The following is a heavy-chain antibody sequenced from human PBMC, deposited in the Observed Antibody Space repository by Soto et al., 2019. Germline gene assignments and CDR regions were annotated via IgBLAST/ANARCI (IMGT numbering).Heavy chain of an antibody. CDR3: AKTTYSGNYYHPLSDY. CDR2: ISGTGGSA. Sequence: GGSLRLSCAASGFTFSNYAMTWVRQAPGRGLEWVSAISGTGGSAFYADSVKGRFTISRDNSRSTLYLQMNSLRAEDTAIYYCAKTTYSGNYYHPLSDYWGQGTLVTVSS. D-gene: IGHD1-26*01. V-gene: IGHV3-23*01. J-gene: IGHJ4*02. CDR1: GFTFSNYA.